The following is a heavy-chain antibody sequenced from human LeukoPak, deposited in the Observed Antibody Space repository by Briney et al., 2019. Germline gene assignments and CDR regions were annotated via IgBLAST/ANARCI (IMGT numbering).Heavy chain of an antibody. CDR3: ARGRSNYRY. CDR1: GFSVSSTY. D-gene: IGHD1-26*01. V-gene: IGHV4-59*02. J-gene: IGHJ4*02. Sequence: GSLRLSCAASGFSVSSTYMSWIRQPPGKGLEWIGYIYYSGTTNYNPSLKSRVTISVDTSKNQFSLRLSSVTAADTAVYYCARGRSNYRYWGQGALVTVSS. CDR2: IYYSGTT.